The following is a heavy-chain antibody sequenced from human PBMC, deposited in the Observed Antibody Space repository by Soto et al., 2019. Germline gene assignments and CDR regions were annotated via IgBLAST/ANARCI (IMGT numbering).Heavy chain of an antibody. CDR2: INGSGGST. V-gene: IGHV3-23*01. CDR3: AKVDRYYYDSSGYYVPDY. D-gene: IGHD3-22*01. J-gene: IGHJ4*02. CDR1: GFTFSSYA. Sequence: VQLLESGGGLVQPGGSLRLSCAASGFTFSSYAMNWVRPAPGTGLEWVSAINGSGGSTYYADYVKGRFTMSRDNSKNTLNLQMNSLRAEDTAIYYCAKVDRYYYDSSGYYVPDYWGQGTLVTVSS.